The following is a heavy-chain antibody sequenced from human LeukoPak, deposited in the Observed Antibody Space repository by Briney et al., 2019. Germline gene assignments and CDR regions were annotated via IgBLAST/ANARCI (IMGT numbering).Heavy chain of an antibody. CDR1: GFTFDDYA. CDR2: ISWNSGSI. J-gene: IGHJ4*02. CDR3: AKDIVVVPAAMSMDY. D-gene: IGHD2-2*01. Sequence: PGGSLRLSCAASGFTFDDYAMHWVRQAPGKGLEWVSGISWNSGSIVYADSVKGRFTISRDNAKNSLYLQMNSLRAEDTALYYCAKDIVVVPAAMSMDYWGQGTLVTVSS. V-gene: IGHV3-9*01.